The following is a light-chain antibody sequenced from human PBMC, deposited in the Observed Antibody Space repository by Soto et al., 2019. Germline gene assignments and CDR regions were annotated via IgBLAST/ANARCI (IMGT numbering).Light chain of an antibody. CDR1: QSIIKA. J-gene: IGKJ1*01. CDR2: MAS. CDR3: QQYHVYPPT. V-gene: IGKV1-5*03. Sequence: DIQMTQSPSTLSASVGDRVTITCRASQSIIKALAWHQQKPGKAPRVLITMASNLESGVPSRFSGGGSGTEFTLTISSLQPDDFATYYCQQYHVYPPTFGQGTKVEI.